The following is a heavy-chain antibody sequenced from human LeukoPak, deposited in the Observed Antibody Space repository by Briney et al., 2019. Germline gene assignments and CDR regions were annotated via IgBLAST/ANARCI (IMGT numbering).Heavy chain of an antibody. J-gene: IGHJ6*02. Sequence: GASVKVSCKASGYTFTGYYLHWVRQAPGKGLEWMGGFDPEDGETIYAQKFQGRVTMTEDTSTDTAYMELSSLRSEDTAVYYCATDTAAAGIVSSQSYGMDVWGQGTTVTVSS. CDR1: GYTFTGYY. D-gene: IGHD6-13*01. CDR2: FDPEDGET. V-gene: IGHV1-24*01. CDR3: ATDTAAAGIVSSQSYGMDV.